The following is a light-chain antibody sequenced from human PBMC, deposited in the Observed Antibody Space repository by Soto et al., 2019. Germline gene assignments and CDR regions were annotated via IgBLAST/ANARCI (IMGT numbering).Light chain of an antibody. CDR1: SSDVGGYNY. V-gene: IGLV2-14*01. J-gene: IGLJ1*01. Sequence: QSVLTQPASVSGSPGQSITISCTGTSSDVGGYNYVSWYQQHPGKAPKLMIYDVSNRPSGVSNRFSGSKSGNTASLTISGLQAEDEADYYCSSYTSSRTYVFGTGPTVTVL. CDR3: SSYTSSRTYV. CDR2: DVS.